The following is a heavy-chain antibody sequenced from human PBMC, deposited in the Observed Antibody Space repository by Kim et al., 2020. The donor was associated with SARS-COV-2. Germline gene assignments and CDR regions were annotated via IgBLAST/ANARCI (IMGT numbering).Heavy chain of an antibody. CDR1: GFTFSSYS. D-gene: IGHD3-3*01. J-gene: IGHJ4*02. CDR2: IISSSSTI. Sequence: GGSLRLSCAASGFTFSSYSMNWVRQAPGKGLEWVSYIISSSSTIYYADSVKGRFTISRDNSKNSLYLQMNSLRDEDTAVYYCARDPTYDFWSGYSRSFDYWGQGTLVTVSS. V-gene: IGHV3-48*02. CDR3: ARDPTYDFWSGYSRSFDY.